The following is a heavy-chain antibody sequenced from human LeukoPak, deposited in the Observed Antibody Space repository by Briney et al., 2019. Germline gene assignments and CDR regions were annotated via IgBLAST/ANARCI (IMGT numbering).Heavy chain of an antibody. CDR2: ISAYNGNT. CDR3: ARRYCSSTSCYRPYMDV. CDR1: GYTFTSYG. V-gene: IGHV1-18*01. D-gene: IGHD2-2*02. Sequence: ASVKVSFKASGYTFTSYGISWVRQAPGQGGEWMGWISAYNGNTNYAQKLQGRVTITTDTSTSTAYMELRSLRSDDTAVYYCARRYCSSTSCYRPYMDVWGKGTTVTVSS. J-gene: IGHJ6*03.